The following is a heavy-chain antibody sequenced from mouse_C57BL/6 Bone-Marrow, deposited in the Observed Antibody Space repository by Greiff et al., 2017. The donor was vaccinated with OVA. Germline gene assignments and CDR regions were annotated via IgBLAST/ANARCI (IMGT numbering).Heavy chain of an antibody. CDR1: GYTFTSYW. J-gene: IGHJ2*01. CDR2: IYPGNSDT. V-gene: IGHV1-5*01. Sequence: VQLQQSGTVLARPGASVKMSCKTSGYTFTSYWMHWVKQRPGQGLEWIGAIYPGNSDTSYNQKFKGKAKLTAVTSASTAYMELSSLTNEDSAVYYCTRGAMITEYYFDYWGQGTTLTVSS. CDR3: TRGAMITEYYFDY. D-gene: IGHD2-4*01.